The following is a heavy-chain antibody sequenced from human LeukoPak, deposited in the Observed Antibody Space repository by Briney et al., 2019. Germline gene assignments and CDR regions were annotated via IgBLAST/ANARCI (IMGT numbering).Heavy chain of an antibody. Sequence: GGSLRLSCAASGFTFSGSAMHWVRQTSGKGLEWVGRIRSKANSYATAYAASVKGRFTISRDDSKNTAYLQMNSLKTEDTAVYYCTRSSGWLYDAFDIWGQGTMVTVSS. CDR1: GFTFSGSA. D-gene: IGHD6-19*01. J-gene: IGHJ3*02. V-gene: IGHV3-73*01. CDR3: TRSSGWLYDAFDI. CDR2: IRSKANSYAT.